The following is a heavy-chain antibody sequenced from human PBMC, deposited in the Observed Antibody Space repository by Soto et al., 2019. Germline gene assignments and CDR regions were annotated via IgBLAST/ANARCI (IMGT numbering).Heavy chain of an antibody. V-gene: IGHV1-69*01. D-gene: IGHD6-13*01. Sequence: QVQLVQSGAEVKKPGSSVKVSCKASGGTFKSSAFNWVRQAPGLGLEWMGGIIPFFGTTNYAHKFRDRVTINADESSSTVYMELSSLPSDDTAIYYCASPKSPPYSSNWYNYFDPWGQGTLVTVSS. J-gene: IGHJ5*02. CDR2: IIPFFGTT. CDR1: GGTFKSSA. CDR3: ASPKSPPYSSNWYNYFDP.